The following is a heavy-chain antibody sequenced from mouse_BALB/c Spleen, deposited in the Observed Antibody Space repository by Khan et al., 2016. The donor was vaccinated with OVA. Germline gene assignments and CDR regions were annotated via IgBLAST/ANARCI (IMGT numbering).Heavy chain of an antibody. CDR1: GYSFTTYY. Sequence: VQLKESGPELMKPGTSVKISCTASGYSFTTYYIHWVIQTHGKSLEWIGYIYPFSCGTTYNQKFNGKATLTVVQSSITAYLHPINLTSEDSAVDYCTRHGYVAWFTYWGQGTLVTVSA. CDR3: TRHGYVAWFTY. V-gene: IGHV1S135*01. D-gene: IGHD2-2*01. J-gene: IGHJ3*01. CDR2: IYPFSCGT.